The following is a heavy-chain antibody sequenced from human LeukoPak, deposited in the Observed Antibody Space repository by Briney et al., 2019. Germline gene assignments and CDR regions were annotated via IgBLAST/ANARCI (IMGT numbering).Heavy chain of an antibody. CDR2: IYYSGST. CDR3: ARVSVQLWMNYYHYMDV. CDR1: GGSISSSSYY. D-gene: IGHD5-18*01. J-gene: IGHJ6*03. Sequence: SETLSLTCTVSGGSISSSSYYWGWIRQPPGKGLEWIGSIYYSGSTNYNPSLKSRVTISVDTSKNQFSLKLSSVTAADAAVYYCARVSVQLWMNYYHYMDVWGKGTTVTVSS. V-gene: IGHV4-39*07.